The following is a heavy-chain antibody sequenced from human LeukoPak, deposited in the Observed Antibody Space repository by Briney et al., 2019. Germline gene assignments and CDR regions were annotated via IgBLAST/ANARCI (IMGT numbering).Heavy chain of an antibody. J-gene: IGHJ6*03. CDR1: GFTFSSYW. Sequence: GGSLRLSCAASGFTFSSYWMSWVRQAPGKGLEWVANIKQDGSEKYYVDSVKSRFTISRDNAKNSLYLQMNSLRAEDTAVYYCARLDDFWSGYWGNYYYYMDVWGKGTTVTVSS. CDR3: ARLDDFWSGYWGNYYYYMDV. CDR2: IKQDGSEK. D-gene: IGHD3-3*01. V-gene: IGHV3-7*01.